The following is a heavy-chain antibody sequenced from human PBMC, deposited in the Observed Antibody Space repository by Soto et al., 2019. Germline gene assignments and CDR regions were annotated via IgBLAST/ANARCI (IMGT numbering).Heavy chain of an antibody. V-gene: IGHV4-34*01. J-gene: IGHJ4*02. D-gene: IGHD3-10*01. CDR2: INESGST. CDR1: GGSFSGYY. Sequence: SETLSLTCSVYGGSFSGYYWSWIRQPPGKGLEWIAEINESGSTNYNPSLKSRVTISVDTSKNQLSLEVNSVTAADTATYYCARDKAYGSGSYNSRNFDFWGQGTLVTVSS. CDR3: ARDKAYGSGSYNSRNFDF.